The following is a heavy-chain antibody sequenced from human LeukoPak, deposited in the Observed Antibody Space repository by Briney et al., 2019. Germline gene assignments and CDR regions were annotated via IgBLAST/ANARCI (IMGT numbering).Heavy chain of an antibody. D-gene: IGHD3-10*02. CDR3: AELGITMIGGV. CDR2: ISWNSGSI. J-gene: IGHJ6*04. V-gene: IGHV3-9*01. CDR1: GFTFDDYA. Sequence: QTGGSPRLSCAASGFTFDDYAMHWVRQAPGKGLEWVSGISWNSGSIGYADSVKGRFTISRDNAKNSLYLQMNSLRAEDTAVYYCAELGITMIGGVWGKGTTVTISS.